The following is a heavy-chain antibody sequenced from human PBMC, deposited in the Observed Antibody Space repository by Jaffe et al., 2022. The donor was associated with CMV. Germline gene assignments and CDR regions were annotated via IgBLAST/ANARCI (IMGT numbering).Heavy chain of an antibody. Sequence: EVQLLESGGGLVQPGGSLRLSCAASGFTFSSYAMSWVRQAPGKGLEWVSAISGSGGSTYYADSVKGRFTISRDNSKNTLYLQMNSLRAEDTAVYYCAKDEPSGYDYVALMDVWGQGTTVTVSS. J-gene: IGHJ6*02. V-gene: IGHV3-23*01. CDR3: AKDEPSGYDYVALMDV. CDR1: GFTFSSYA. D-gene: IGHD5-12*01. CDR2: ISGSGGST.